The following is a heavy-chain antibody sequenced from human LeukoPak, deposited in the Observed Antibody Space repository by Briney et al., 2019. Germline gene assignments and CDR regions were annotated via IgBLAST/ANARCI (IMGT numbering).Heavy chain of an antibody. J-gene: IGHJ4*02. V-gene: IGHV4-38-2*01. CDR1: GYSISSGYY. CDR3: ARYPHHFDS. CDR2: IYHSGST. Sequence: PSETLSLTCAVSGYSISSGYYWGWIRQPPGKGLEWIGSIYHSGSTYYNPSLKSRVTISVDTSKNQFSLKLTSVTAADTAVYYCARYPHHFDSWGQGTLVTASS.